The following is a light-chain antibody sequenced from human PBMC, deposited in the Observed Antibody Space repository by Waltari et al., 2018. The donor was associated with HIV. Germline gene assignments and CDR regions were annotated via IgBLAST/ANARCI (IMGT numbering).Light chain of an antibody. CDR2: GNS. Sequence: QSVLTQPPSVSGAPGQRVTISCTGSSSHIGAGYDVHWYQQLPGTAPKLLIYGNSNRPSGVPDRFSGSKSGTSASLAITGLQPDDETDYYCQSYDSSLSNWVFGGGTKLTVL. J-gene: IGLJ3*02. V-gene: IGLV1-40*01. CDR3: QSYDSSLSNWV. CDR1: SSHIGAGYD.